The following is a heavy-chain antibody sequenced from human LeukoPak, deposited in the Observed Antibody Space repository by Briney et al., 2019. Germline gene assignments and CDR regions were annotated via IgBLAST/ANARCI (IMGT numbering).Heavy chain of an antibody. V-gene: IGHV1-18*01. CDR2: ISAYNGNT. CDR3: ASIYDSSGYPYFQH. J-gene: IGHJ1*01. Sequence: ASVKVSCKASGYTFTSYGISWVRQAPGQGLEWMGWISAYNGNTNYAQKLQGRVTMTTDTSTSTAYMELRSLRSDDTAVYYCASIYDSSGYPYFQHWGQGTLVTVSS. CDR1: GYTFTSYG. D-gene: IGHD3-22*01.